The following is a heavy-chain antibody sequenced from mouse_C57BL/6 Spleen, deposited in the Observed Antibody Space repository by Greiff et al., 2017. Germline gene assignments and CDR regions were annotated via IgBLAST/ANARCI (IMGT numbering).Heavy chain of an antibody. J-gene: IGHJ2*01. CDR2: IDPSDSYT. CDR1: GYTFTGYW. CDR3: ARRYYGSSWDY. D-gene: IGHD1-1*01. V-gene: IGHV1-50*01. Sequence: QVQLQQPGAELVKPGASVKLSCKASGYTFTGYWMQWVKQRPGQGLEWIGEIDPSDSYTNYNQKFKGKATLTVDTSSSTAYMQLSSLTSEDSAVYYCARRYYGSSWDYWGQGTTLTVSS.